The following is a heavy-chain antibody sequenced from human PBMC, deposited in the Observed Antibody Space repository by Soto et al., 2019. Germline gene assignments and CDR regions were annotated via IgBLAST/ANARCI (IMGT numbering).Heavy chain of an antibody. V-gene: IGHV3-74*01. D-gene: IGHD2-21*01. CDR1: GLSFSGLW. CDR2: INTDGSVA. J-gene: IGHJ4*02. CDR3: VRDMQLWRLDS. Sequence: PGGPQTLSCAASGLSFSGLWMHWVRQAPGKGLVWVSRINTDGSVATYADSVKGRFTISRDNAKNTLYLHMNSLRSEDTAVYYCVRDMQLWRLDSWGQGT.